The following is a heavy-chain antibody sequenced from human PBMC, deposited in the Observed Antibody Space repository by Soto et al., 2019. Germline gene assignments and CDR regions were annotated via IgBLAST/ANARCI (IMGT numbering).Heavy chain of an antibody. D-gene: IGHD2-2*01. V-gene: IGHV1-69*02. CDR2: IIPILGIA. J-gene: IGHJ4*02. CDR3: ARGVGCSSTSCYYFDY. Sequence: ASVKVSCKASGGTFSSYTISWVRQAPGQGLEWMGRIIPILGIANYAQKFQGRVTITADKSTSTAYMELSSLRSEDTAVYYCARGVGCSSTSCYYFDYWGQGTLVTVSS. CDR1: GGTFSSYT.